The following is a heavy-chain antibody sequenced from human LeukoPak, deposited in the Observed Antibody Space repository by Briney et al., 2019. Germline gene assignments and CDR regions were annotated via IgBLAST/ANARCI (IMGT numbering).Heavy chain of an antibody. Sequence: SETLSLTCAVYGGSFSGYYWSWIRQPPGKGLEWIGEINHSGSTNYNPSLKSRVTISVDTSKSQFSLKLSSVTAADTAVYYCASGYAGYDAFDIWGQGTMVTVSS. CDR3: ASGYAGYDAFDI. J-gene: IGHJ3*02. CDR1: GGSFSGYY. D-gene: IGHD3-10*01. CDR2: INHSGST. V-gene: IGHV4-34*01.